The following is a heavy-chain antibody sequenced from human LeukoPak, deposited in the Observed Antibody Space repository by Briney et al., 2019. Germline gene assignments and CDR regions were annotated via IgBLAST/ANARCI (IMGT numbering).Heavy chain of an antibody. CDR2: ITSDGSNK. J-gene: IGHJ4*02. D-gene: IGHD5-18*01. CDR3: AREDGASRGYSYGH. CDR1: GFTFSSYA. V-gene: IGHV3-30*04. Sequence: GGSLRPSCGASGFTFSSYAMHWVRQAPGKGLEWVAIITSDGSNKHYADSVKGRFTVSRDNSRNTLYLQMTSLRAEDTAVYYCAREDGASRGYSYGHWGQGTLVTVSS.